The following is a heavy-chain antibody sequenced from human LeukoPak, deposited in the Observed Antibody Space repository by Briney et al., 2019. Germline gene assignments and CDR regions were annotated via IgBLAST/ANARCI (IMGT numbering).Heavy chain of an antibody. CDR1: GFTFSSYA. V-gene: IGHV3-23*01. Sequence: GGSLRLSCAASGFTFSSYAMSWVRQAPGKGLEWVSAISGSGGSTYYADSVKGRFTISRDNSKNTLYVQMNSLRADDTAVYYCAKDPEWFGEDKNWYFDLWGRGTLVTVSS. CDR2: ISGSGGST. D-gene: IGHD3-10*01. CDR3: AKDPEWFGEDKNWYFDL. J-gene: IGHJ2*01.